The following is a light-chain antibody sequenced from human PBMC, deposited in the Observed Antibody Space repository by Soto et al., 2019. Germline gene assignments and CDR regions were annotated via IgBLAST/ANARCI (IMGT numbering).Light chain of an antibody. CDR3: QQSYTTPT. J-gene: IGKJ4*01. CDR2: AGS. V-gene: IGKV1-39*01. Sequence: DIQMTQSTSSLSASVGDSCTITFRASQTIVRALNWYQQKPGKAPKLLIYAGSILQSGVPSRFSGSGSGTDFILTISSLQPEDFATYYCQQSYTTPTFGGGTKVDI. CDR1: QTIVRA.